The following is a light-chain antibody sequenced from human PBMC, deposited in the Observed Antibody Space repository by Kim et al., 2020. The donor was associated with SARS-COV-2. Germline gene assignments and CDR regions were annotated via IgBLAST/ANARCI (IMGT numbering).Light chain of an antibody. CDR2: GAS. J-gene: IGKJ4*01. CDR3: QQYGSPLT. Sequence: EIVFTQSPGTLSLSPGERATLSCRASQSVSSSYLAWYQQKPGQAPRLLIYGASSRATGIPDRFSGSGSGTDFTLTISRLEPEDFAVYYCQQYGSPLTFGGGTKVDIK. V-gene: IGKV3-20*01. CDR1: QSVSSSY.